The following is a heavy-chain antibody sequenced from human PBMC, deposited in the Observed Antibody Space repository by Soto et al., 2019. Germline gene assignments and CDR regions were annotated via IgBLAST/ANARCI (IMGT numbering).Heavy chain of an antibody. CDR1: GDSFTTYW. Sequence: GESLKISCQASGDSFTTYWIGWVRQIPGKGLEWMGRISLSDRYVSYSPSFHGHVAMSVDKSGNTAFLQWSSLEASDTAVYYCARPLGGDSSGYYSSYYALDVWGQGTTVTVSS. CDR2: ISLSDRYV. J-gene: IGHJ6*02. D-gene: IGHD3-22*01. V-gene: IGHV5-10-1*01. CDR3: ARPLGGDSSGYYSSYYALDV.